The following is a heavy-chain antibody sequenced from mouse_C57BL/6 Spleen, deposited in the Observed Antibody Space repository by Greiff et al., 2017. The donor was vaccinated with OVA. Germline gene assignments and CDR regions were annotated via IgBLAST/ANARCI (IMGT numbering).Heavy chain of an antibody. CDR2: IYPGSGST. J-gene: IGHJ3*01. V-gene: IGHV1-55*01. CDR1: GYTFTSYW. D-gene: IGHD2-4*01. CDR3: APYDYDRAWFAY. Sequence: QVQLQQPGAELVKPGASVKMSCKASGYTFTSYWITWVKQRPGQGLEWIGDIYPGSGSTNYNEKFKSKATLTVDTSSSTAYMQLSSLTSEDSAVYYGAPYDYDRAWFAYWGKGTLVTVSA.